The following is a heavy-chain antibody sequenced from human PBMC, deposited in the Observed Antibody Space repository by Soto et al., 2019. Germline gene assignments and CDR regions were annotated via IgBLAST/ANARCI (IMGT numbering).Heavy chain of an antibody. V-gene: IGHV4-39*01. CDR2: VHYTGGT. CDR3: ARHYTTYDWARTVDY. Sequence: QLQLQESGPGLLKPSETLSLTCNVSGGSISSSRYYWGWIRQPPGKGLEYIGNVHYTGGTYYNPSLQSRVTISIDTSKNQFSLNVSFVTAADTAIYYCARHYTTYDWARTVDYWGQGTLVTVSS. CDR1: GGSISSSRYY. J-gene: IGHJ4*02. D-gene: IGHD3-9*01.